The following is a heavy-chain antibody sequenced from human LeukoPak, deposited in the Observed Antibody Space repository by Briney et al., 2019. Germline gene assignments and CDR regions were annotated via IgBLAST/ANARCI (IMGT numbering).Heavy chain of an antibody. CDR2: IYTSGST. Sequence: SETLSLTCTVSGGSLNNYYWSWIRQSAGKGLEWIGRIYTSGSTNYNPSLKSRVTMSVDTSKNQFSLKLSSVTAADTAVYYCARVGQYGDYADYWGQGTLVTVSS. V-gene: IGHV4-4*07. CDR1: GGSLNNYY. J-gene: IGHJ4*02. D-gene: IGHD4-17*01. CDR3: ARVGQYGDYADY.